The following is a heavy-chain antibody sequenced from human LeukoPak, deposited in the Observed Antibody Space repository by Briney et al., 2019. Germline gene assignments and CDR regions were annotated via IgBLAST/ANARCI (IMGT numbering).Heavy chain of an antibody. D-gene: IGHD4-17*01. V-gene: IGHV3-7*01. CDR3: TRAPYHGDYVSWA. CDR2: IKEDGSEK. Sequence: GGSLRLSCAASGFTFSSYWMSWVRQAPGKGLEWVANIKEDGSEKYYVDSVKGRFTISRDNAKKMLYLQMNGLRVDDTAVYYCTRAPYHGDYVSWAWGQGTLVTVSS. J-gene: IGHJ4*02. CDR1: GFTFSSYW.